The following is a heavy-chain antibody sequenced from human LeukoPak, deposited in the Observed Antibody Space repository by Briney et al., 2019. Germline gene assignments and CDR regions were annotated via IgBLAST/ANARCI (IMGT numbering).Heavy chain of an antibody. CDR3: ARHRPLITMVRGVIVGWFDP. Sequence: ASETLSLTCTVSGYSISSGYYWGWIRQPPGKGLEWIGSIYHSGSTYYNPSLKSRVTISVDTSKNQFSLKLSSVTAADTAVYYCARHRPLITMVRGVIVGWFDPWGQGTLVTVSS. J-gene: IGHJ5*02. CDR1: GYSISSGYY. D-gene: IGHD3-10*01. CDR2: IYHSGST. V-gene: IGHV4-38-2*02.